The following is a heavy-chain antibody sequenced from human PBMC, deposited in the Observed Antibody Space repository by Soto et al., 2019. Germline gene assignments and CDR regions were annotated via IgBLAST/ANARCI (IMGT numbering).Heavy chain of an antibody. CDR2: ISPYSGNT. V-gene: IGHV1-18*01. J-gene: IGHJ6*04. Sequence: QVQLVQSGDEVRKPGSSVKVSCKASGYIFVNYGIAWVRQAPGQGLEWMGWISPYSGNTHYASKVEGRLTMTTDTXXGAADMDLGSLTADDTAVYYCAMVDNYVTPTPQDVWGKGTTVTVSS. CDR1: GYIFVNYG. CDR3: AMVDNYVTPTPQDV. D-gene: IGHD3-16*01.